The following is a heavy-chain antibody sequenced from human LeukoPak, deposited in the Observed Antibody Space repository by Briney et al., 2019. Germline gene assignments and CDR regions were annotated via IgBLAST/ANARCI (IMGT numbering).Heavy chain of an antibody. CDR2: INTNTGNP. V-gene: IGHV7-4-1*02. Sequence: ASGKVSCKASGYTFTSYAMNWVRQAPGQGLEWMGWINTNTGNPTYAQGFTGRFVFSLDTSVSTAYLQISSLKAEDTAVYYCARDILTGYYNNWFDPWGQGTLVTVSS. D-gene: IGHD3-9*01. CDR1: GYTFTSYA. J-gene: IGHJ5*02. CDR3: ARDILTGYYNNWFDP.